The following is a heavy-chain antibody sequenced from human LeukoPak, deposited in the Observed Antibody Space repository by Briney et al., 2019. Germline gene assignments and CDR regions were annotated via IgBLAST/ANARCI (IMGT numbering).Heavy chain of an antibody. J-gene: IGHJ3*02. D-gene: IGHD1-14*01. CDR3: ARGEPRGHDAFDI. CDR1: GLTVSSNY. V-gene: IGHV3-53*01. Sequence: QAGGSLRLSCAASGLTVSSNYMSWVRQAPGKGLEWVSVIYTGGSTYYADSVKGRFTISRDNSKNTLYLQMNSLRAEDTAVYYCARGEPRGHDAFDIWGQGTMVTVSS. CDR2: IYTGGST.